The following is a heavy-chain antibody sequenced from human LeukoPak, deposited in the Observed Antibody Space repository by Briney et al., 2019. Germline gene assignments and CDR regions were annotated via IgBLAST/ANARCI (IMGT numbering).Heavy chain of an antibody. V-gene: IGHV3-21*01. CDR1: GFAFNTYT. CDR3: ARVSSTPYSRGYYHFDY. J-gene: IGHJ4*02. CDR2: ISSTGAYI. D-gene: IGHD6-25*01. Sequence: KSGGSLRLSCAASGFAFNTYTMNWVRQIPGKGLEWVSSISSTGAYIYHADSMDGRFTVSRDNARNLLYLHMNSLRAEDSAMYFCARVSSTPYSRGYYHFDYWGQGTLVTVSS.